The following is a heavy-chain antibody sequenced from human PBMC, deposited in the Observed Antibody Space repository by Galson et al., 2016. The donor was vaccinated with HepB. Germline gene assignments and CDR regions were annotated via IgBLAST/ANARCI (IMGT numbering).Heavy chain of an antibody. CDR1: GGSIRTYY. Sequence: SETLSLTCAVSGGSIRTYYWSWIRQSPGKGLEWIGYVYYGGTTKYNPSLQSRVTLSTDTSKNQLYLKLTSVTAADTALYYCAKVIYSGYEAVFDIWGQGTMVTVSS. CDR2: VYYGGTT. D-gene: IGHD5-12*01. CDR3: AKVIYSGYEAVFDI. V-gene: IGHV4-59*01. J-gene: IGHJ3*02.